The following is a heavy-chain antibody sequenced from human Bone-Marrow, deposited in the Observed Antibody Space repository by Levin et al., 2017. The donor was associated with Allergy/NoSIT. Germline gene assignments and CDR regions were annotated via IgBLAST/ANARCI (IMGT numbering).Heavy chain of an antibody. CDR1: GGTFSTYT. D-gene: IGHD2-15*01. Sequence: KISCKASGGTFSTYTLSWVRQAPGQGLEWMGKITPMIDIVHYAQKLKGRVTITADKSTGTAYMELSSLRSEDTAIYYCAKGGEMFDPWGQGTLVTVSS. J-gene: IGHJ5*02. CDR2: ITPMIDIV. V-gene: IGHV1-69*02. CDR3: AKGGEMFDP.